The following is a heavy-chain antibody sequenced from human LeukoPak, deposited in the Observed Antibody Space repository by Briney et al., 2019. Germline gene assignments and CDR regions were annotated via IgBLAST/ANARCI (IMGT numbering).Heavy chain of an antibody. CDR3: ARTLYDSSGYLHRYNWFDP. J-gene: IGHJ5*02. CDR1: GGTFSSYA. CDR2: IIPILGIA. V-gene: IGHV1-69*04. D-gene: IGHD3-22*01. Sequence: GASVKVSCKASGGTFSSYAISWVRQAPGQGLEWMGRIIPILGIANYAQKFQGRVTITADKSTSTAYMELSSLRSEDTAVYYCARTLYDSSGYLHRYNWFDPWGQGTLVTASS.